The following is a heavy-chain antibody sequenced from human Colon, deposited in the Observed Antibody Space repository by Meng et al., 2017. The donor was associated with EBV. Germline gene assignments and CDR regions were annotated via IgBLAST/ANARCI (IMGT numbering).Heavy chain of an antibody. CDR3: ASFDHIPRRNYFDY. J-gene: IGHJ4*02. D-gene: IGHD2-21*01. Sequence: QGQLQEWGPGLVDPSQTLSLTCTVAGGSMSSGNYYLSWIRQPPGKGLEWIGYIHHSGSAYYNPSLKSRVSISVDTSKSQFSLNLNSMTAADTAVYYCASFDHIPRRNYFDYWGQGTLVTVSS. V-gene: IGHV4-30-4*01. CDR2: IHHSGSA. CDR1: GGSMSSGNYY.